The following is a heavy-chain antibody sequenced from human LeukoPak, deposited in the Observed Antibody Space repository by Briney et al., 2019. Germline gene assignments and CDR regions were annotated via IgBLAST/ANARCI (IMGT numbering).Heavy chain of an antibody. Sequence: PSQTLSLTCTVSGGSISSGGYYWSWIRQPPGKGLEWIGYIYHSGSTYYNPSLKSRVTISVDRSKNQFSLKLSSVTAADTAVYYCAREVGATGYWGQGTLVTVSS. CDR1: GGSISSGGYY. CDR2: IYHSGST. CDR3: AREVGATGY. J-gene: IGHJ4*02. D-gene: IGHD1-26*01. V-gene: IGHV4-30-2*01.